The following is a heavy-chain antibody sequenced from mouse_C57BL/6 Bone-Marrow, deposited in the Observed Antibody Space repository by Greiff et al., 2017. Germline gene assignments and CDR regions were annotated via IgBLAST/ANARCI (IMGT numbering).Heavy chain of an antibody. CDR2: IDPEDGET. CDR1: GFNITDYY. J-gene: IGHJ4*01. D-gene: IGHD2-5*01. V-gene: IGHV14-2*01. Sequence: EVMLVESGAELVKPGASVKLSCTASGFNITDYYMHWVKQRTEQGLEWIGRIDPEDGETKYAPKFQGKDTITADTSSNTAYLQLSSLTSEDTAVYYCARWSNYDYAMDYWGQGTSVTVSS. CDR3: ARWSNYDYAMDY.